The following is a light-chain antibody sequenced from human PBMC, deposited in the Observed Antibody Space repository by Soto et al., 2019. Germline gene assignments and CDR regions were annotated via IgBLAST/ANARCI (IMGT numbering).Light chain of an antibody. Sequence: QSVLTQPPSVSGAPGQRVTIACTGSSSNIGAGYDVHWYQQLPGTAPKLLIYGNNNRPSGVPDRFSGSKSGTSASLAITGLQAEDEADYYCQSYDSSRGGLFGTGTKVTVL. V-gene: IGLV1-40*01. J-gene: IGLJ1*01. CDR3: QSYDSSRGGL. CDR2: GNN. CDR1: SSNIGAGYD.